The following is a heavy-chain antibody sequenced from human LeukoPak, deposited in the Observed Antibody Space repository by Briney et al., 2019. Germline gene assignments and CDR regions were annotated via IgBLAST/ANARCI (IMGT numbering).Heavy chain of an antibody. Sequence: GASVKVSCKASGYTFTSYAMHWVRQAPGQRLEWMGWINAGNGNTKYSQKFQGRVTITRDTSASTAYMELSSLRSEDTAVYYCARGVGPGYSYGSVVVDDAFDIWGQGTMVTVSS. CDR2: INAGNGNT. V-gene: IGHV1-3*01. D-gene: IGHD5-18*01. J-gene: IGHJ3*02. CDR3: ARGVGPGYSYGSVVVDDAFDI. CDR1: GYTFTSYA.